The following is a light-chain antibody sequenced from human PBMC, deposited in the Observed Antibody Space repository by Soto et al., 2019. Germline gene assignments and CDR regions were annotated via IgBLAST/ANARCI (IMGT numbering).Light chain of an antibody. Sequence: QSVLTQPPSVSGAPGQRVTIPCTGSSSNIGADYDVHWYQQLPGTAPKLLIYGNNNRPSGVSDRFSGSQSGNTASLTISGLQAEDEADYYCCSYAGSYTYVFGTGTKLTVL. J-gene: IGLJ1*01. CDR3: CSYAGSYTYV. CDR2: GNN. V-gene: IGLV1-40*01. CDR1: SSNIGADYD.